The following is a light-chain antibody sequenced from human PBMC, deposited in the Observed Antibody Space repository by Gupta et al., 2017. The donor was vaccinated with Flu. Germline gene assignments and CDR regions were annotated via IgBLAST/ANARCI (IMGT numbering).Light chain of an antibody. Sequence: QSLLTQPPSASGAPWQRVTISCTGSSTHIGAGDDVHWYQQLPGKAPKLLIYGNSNRPSGVPDRFSGSKSGNSASLSISGLEAEDEADYYCQSYDSSIGGWVFGGGTKLTVL. J-gene: IGLJ3*02. CDR1: STHIGAGDD. V-gene: IGLV1-40*01. CDR3: QSYDSSIGGWV. CDR2: GNS.